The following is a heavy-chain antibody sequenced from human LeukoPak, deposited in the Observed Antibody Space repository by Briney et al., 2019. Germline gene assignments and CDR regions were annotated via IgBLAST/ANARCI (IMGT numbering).Heavy chain of an antibody. CDR1: GFTFSSYW. Sequence: GGSLRLSCAASGFTFSSYWMHWVRQAPGKGLVWVSRINSDGSSTSYADSVKGRFTISRDNAKNTVYLQMNSLRAEDTAMYYCARSLGSSGYQDYWGQGTLVTVSS. CDR3: ARSLGSSGYQDY. D-gene: IGHD3-22*01. V-gene: IGHV3-74*01. CDR2: INSDGSST. J-gene: IGHJ4*02.